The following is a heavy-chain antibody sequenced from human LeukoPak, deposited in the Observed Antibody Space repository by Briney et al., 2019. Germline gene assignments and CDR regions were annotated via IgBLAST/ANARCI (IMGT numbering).Heavy chain of an antibody. J-gene: IGHJ6*02. D-gene: IGHD3-10*01. V-gene: IGHV1-46*01. CDR1: GYTFTSYG. Sequence: ASVKVSCKASGYTFTSYGISWVRQAPGQGLEWMGIINPSGGSTSYAQKFQGRVTMTRDTSTSTVYMELSSLRSEDTAVYYCARDGLHLLDRGYGMDVWGQGTTVTVSS. CDR3: ARDGLHLLDRGYGMDV. CDR2: INPSGGST.